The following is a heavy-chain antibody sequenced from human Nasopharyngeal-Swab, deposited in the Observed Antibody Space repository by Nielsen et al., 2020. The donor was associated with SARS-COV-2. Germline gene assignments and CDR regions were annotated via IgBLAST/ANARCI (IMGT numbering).Heavy chain of an antibody. J-gene: IGHJ5*02. Sequence: GESLKISCPSSGFAFRFHLIDLVRHAPGKGLVWVSRISDDGIITNYADSVKGRFTVFRDNTRNTLHLQMNSLTAEDTAMYFCTRENLGIFASGNWGDTWGQGTLVNVSS. CDR3: TRENLGIFASGNWGDT. D-gene: IGHD3-16*01. V-gene: IGHV3-74*01. CDR1: GFAFRFHL. CDR2: ISDDGIIT.